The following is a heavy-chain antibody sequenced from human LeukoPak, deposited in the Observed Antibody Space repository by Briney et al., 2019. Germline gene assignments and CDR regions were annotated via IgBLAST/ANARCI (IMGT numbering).Heavy chain of an antibody. J-gene: IGHJ3*02. V-gene: IGHV1-8*01. D-gene: IGHD3-10*01. CDR1: GYTFTSYD. CDR3: AIIGSHMVRGVIPYAFDI. CDR2: MNPNSCNT. Sequence: ASVKVSCKASGYTFTSYDINWVRQATGQGREWMGWMNPNSCNTGYAQKFQGRVTMTRNTSISTAYMELSSLRSEDTAVYYCAIIGSHMVRGVIPYAFDIWGQGTMVTVSS.